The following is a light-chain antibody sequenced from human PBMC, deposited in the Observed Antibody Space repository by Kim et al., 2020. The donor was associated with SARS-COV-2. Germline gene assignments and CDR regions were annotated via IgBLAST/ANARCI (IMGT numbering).Light chain of an antibody. CDR2: AAS. Sequence: SVSGGDRVTSTCRASQSISNYLNWYRHKPGRAPDLLIYAASTLQSGVPSRFTGSGSGTDFTLTITSLQPEDFATYYCQQSYNTPYTFGQGTKLEIK. CDR3: QQSYNTPYT. J-gene: IGKJ2*01. CDR1: QSISNY. V-gene: IGKV1-39*01.